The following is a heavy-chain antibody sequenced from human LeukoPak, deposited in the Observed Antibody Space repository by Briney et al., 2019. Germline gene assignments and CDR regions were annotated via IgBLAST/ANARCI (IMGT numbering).Heavy chain of an antibody. CDR1: GFIISGSG. CDR2: INSGDST. Sequence: GGSLRLSCAASGFIISGSGMTWVRQAPGKGLEWISAINSGDSTYYADAVMGRFTVSRDNSKNTIYLQMNSLRVDDTAVYFCANRPTSAWSDHWGQGTLVTVSS. V-gene: IGHV3-23*01. D-gene: IGHD2-2*01. CDR3: ANRPTSAWSDH. J-gene: IGHJ5*02.